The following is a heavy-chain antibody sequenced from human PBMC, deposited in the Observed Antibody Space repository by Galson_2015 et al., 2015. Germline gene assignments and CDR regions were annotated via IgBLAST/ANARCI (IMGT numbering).Heavy chain of an antibody. CDR1: GYSFPIYW. D-gene: IGHD5-18*01. V-gene: IGHV5-51*03. CDR3: ARFLDTAMVKSAFDI. J-gene: IGHJ3*02. Sequence: QSGAEVKKPGESLKISFKGSGYSFPIYWIGWVRQMPGKGLEWMGIIYPGDSDTRYSPSFQGQVTISADKSISTAYLQWSSLKASDTAMYYCARFLDTAMVKSAFDIWGQGTMVTVSS. CDR2: IYPGDSDT.